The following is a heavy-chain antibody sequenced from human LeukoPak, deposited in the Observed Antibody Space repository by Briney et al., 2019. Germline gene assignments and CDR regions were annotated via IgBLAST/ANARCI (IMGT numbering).Heavy chain of an antibody. CDR3: ARVPGYNGYFYGMDV. Sequence: GGSLRLSCAASGFTFSSDWMHWVRQAPGKGLVWISRINHNEIGIAYSDSLKGRFAISRDNAKHTLYLQMNSLRDEDKAAYYCARVPGYNGYFYGMDVWGQGTTVTVSS. CDR2: INHNEIGI. J-gene: IGHJ6*02. D-gene: IGHD5-12*01. V-gene: IGHV3-74*01. CDR1: GFTFSSDW.